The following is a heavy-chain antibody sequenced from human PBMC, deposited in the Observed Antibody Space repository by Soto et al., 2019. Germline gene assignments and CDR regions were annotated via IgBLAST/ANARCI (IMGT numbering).Heavy chain of an antibody. CDR2: INHSGST. CDR3: ARGTVPAATAPGYYYYYMDV. J-gene: IGHJ6*03. D-gene: IGHD2-2*01. CDR1: GGSFSGYY. V-gene: IGHV4-34*01. Sequence: QVQLQQWGAGLLKPSETLSLTCAVYGGSFSGYYWSWIRQPPGKGLEWIGEINHSGSTNYNPSLKSRVTISVDTSKNQFSLKLSSVTAADTAVYYCARGTVPAATAPGYYYYYMDVWGKGTTVTVSS.